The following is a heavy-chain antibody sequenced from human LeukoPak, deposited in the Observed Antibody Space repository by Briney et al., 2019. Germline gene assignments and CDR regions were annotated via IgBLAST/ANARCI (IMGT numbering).Heavy chain of an antibody. D-gene: IGHD3-22*01. V-gene: IGHV4-34*01. CDR1: GGSFSGYY. Sequence: SETLSLTCAVYGGSFSGYYWTWIRQPPGKGLEWIGEIHYSGSATYNPSLKSRVTILVDKSKNQFSLNLSSVTAADTAVYYCARVISSAWRQNDLWGQGTLVTVSS. CDR3: ARVISSAWRQNDL. J-gene: IGHJ5*02. CDR2: IHYSGSA.